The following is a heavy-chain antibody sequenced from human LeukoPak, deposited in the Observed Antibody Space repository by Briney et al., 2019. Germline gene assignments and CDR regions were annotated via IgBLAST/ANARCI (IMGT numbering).Heavy chain of an antibody. J-gene: IGHJ4*02. D-gene: IGHD6-19*01. V-gene: IGHV4-59*01. Sequence: KPSETLSLTCIVSGGSISSYYWTWVRQPPGKGLEWIGNIDFSGAINYNPSLKSRVTMSVDTSKNQFSPKLNSVTAADTAVYYCARSSTNGWYYIDYWGQGTLVTVSS. CDR3: ARSSTNGWYYIDY. CDR2: IDFSGAI. CDR1: GGSISSYY.